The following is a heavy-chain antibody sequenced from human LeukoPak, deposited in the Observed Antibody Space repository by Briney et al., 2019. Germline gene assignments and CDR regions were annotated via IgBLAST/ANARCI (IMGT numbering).Heavy chain of an antibody. D-gene: IGHD3-22*01. Sequence: ASVKVSCKASGYTFTSYGISWVRQAPGQGLEWMGWISAYNGNTNYAQKLQGRVTMTTDTSTSTAYMELRGLRSDDTAVYYCARDSRRSTYYYDSRGYYFDYWGQGTLVTVSS. CDR1: GYTFTSYG. V-gene: IGHV1-18*01. CDR3: ARDSRRSTYYYDSRGYYFDY. CDR2: ISAYNGNT. J-gene: IGHJ4*02.